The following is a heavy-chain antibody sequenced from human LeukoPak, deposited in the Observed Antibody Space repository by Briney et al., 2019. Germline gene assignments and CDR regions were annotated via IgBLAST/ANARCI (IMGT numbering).Heavy chain of an antibody. J-gene: IGHJ4*02. V-gene: IGHV4-4*02. CDR3: ARLRRGYYDSSGYDDY. CDR2: IYHSGST. Sequence: PSGTLSLXCAVSGGSISSSNWWSWVRQPPGKGLEWIGEIYHSGSTNYNPSLKSRVTISVDKSKNQFSLKLSSVTAADTAVYYCARLRRGYYDSSGYDDYWGQGTLVTVSS. D-gene: IGHD3-22*01. CDR1: GGSISSSNW.